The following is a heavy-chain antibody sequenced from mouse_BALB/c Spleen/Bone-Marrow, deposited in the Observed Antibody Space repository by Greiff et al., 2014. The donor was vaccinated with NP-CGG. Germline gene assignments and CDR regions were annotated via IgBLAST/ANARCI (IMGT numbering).Heavy chain of an antibody. CDR2: IDPASGNT. CDR3: AHDAPFTY. Sequence: EVQLQQSGADLVKPGASVKLSCTTSGFTIKDTFMHWVKQRPEQGLEWIGRIDPASGNTKYDPKFQGTATITADTSSNTVSLQHRGPPSVDSAVYYCAHDAPFTYWGQGTLVTVSA. J-gene: IGHJ3*01. D-gene: IGHD2-3*01. V-gene: IGHV14-3*02. CDR1: GFTIKDTF.